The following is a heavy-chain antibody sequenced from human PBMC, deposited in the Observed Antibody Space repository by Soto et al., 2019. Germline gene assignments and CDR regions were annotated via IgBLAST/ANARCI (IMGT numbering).Heavy chain of an antibody. CDR3: ARATVPVANDAFDI. Sequence: GGSLRLSCAASGFALSRHWMSWVRQAPGKGLQWVANIKEDGSEKSYVDAVKGRFTISRDNAKNSLYLQVDSLRAEDTALYFCARATVPVANDAFDIWGQGTMVTVSS. V-gene: IGHV3-7*01. CDR1: GFALSRHW. CDR2: IKEDGSEK. D-gene: IGHD2-2*01. J-gene: IGHJ3*02.